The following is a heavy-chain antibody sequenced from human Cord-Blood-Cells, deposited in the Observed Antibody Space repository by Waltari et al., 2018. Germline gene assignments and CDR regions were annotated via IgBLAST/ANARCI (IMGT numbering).Heavy chain of an antibody. V-gene: IGHV4-59*09. CDR3: AGGWGYSNYWYFDL. J-gene: IGHJ2*01. D-gene: IGHD4-4*01. Sequence: SLKSRVTISVDTSKNQFSLKLSSVTAADTAVYYCAGGWGYSNYWYFDLWGRGTLVTVSS.